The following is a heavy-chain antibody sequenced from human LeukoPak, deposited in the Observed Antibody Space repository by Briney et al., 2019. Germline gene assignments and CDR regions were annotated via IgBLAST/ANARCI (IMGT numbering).Heavy chain of an antibody. J-gene: IGHJ4*02. D-gene: IGHD4-17*01. CDR2: IYHSGST. Sequence: SQTLSLTCAVSGGSLSSGGYSWSWIRQPPGTGLEWIGYIYHSGSTYYNPSLKSRVTISVDRSKNQFSLKLSSVTAADTAVYYCAGAAVTTHPRVFDYWGQGTLVTVSS. CDR1: GGSLSSGGYS. CDR3: AGAAVTTHPRVFDY. V-gene: IGHV4-30-2*01.